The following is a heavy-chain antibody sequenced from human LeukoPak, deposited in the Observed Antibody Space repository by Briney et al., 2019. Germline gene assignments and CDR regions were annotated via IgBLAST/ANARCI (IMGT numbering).Heavy chain of an antibody. D-gene: IGHD3-22*01. Sequence: GGSLRLSCSASGFTFSSYAMHWVRQAPGKGLEYVSAISSNGGSTYYADSVKGRFTISRDNSKNTLYLQMSSLRAEDTAVYYCVKEALYYYDSSGDYGDYWGQGTLVTVSS. CDR3: VKEALYYYDSSGDYGDY. J-gene: IGHJ4*02. CDR1: GFTFSSYA. CDR2: ISSNGGST. V-gene: IGHV3-64D*09.